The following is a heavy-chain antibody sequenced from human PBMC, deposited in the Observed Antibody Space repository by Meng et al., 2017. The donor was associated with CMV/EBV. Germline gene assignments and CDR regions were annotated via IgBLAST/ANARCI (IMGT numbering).Heavy chain of an antibody. CDR3: ARVYCSGGSCYGNWFDP. J-gene: IGHJ5*02. D-gene: IGHD2-15*01. CDR1: GGSISSGDYY. CDR2: IYYSGST. V-gene: IGHV4-30-4*08. Sequence: GPGLVNPSRTRSRTCTVSGGSISSGDYYWSWIRQPPGKGLEWLGYIYYSGSTYYNPSLKSRVTISVDTSKNQFSLKLSSVTAADTAVYYCARVYCSGGSCYGNWFDPWGQGTLVTVSS.